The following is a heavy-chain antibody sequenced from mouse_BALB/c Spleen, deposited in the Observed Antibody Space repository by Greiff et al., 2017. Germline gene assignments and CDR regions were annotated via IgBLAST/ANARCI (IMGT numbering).Heavy chain of an antibody. V-gene: IGHV1-69*02. J-gene: IGHJ4*01. CDR1: GYTFTRYW. CDR3: TGGLYYAMDY. D-gene: IGHD1-1*02. CDR2: IYPSDSYT. Sequence: QVQLLQPGAELVRPGASVKLSCKASGYTFTRYWINWVKQWPGQGLEWIGKIYPSDSYTNYNQKFKDKATLTVDKSSSTTYMQFSSPTSEGSAVYYCTGGLYYAMDYWGQGTSVTVSA.